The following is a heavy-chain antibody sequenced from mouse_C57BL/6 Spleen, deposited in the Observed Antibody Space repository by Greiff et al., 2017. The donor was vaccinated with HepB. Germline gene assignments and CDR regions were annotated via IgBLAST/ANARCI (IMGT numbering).Heavy chain of an antibody. J-gene: IGHJ4*01. CDR1: GYTFTEYT. CDR2: FYPGSGSI. CDR3: ARHEGDSSGYWAMDY. D-gene: IGHD3-2*02. Sequence: VKLMESGAELVKPGASVKLSCKASGYTFTEYTIHWVKQRSGQGLEWIGWFYPGSGSIKYNEKFKDKATLTADKSSSTVYMELSRLTSEDSAVYFCARHEGDSSGYWAMDYWGQGTSVTVSS. V-gene: IGHV1-62-2*01.